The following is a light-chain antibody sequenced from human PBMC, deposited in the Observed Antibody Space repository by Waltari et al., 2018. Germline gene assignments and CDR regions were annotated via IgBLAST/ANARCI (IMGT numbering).Light chain of an antibody. CDR1: QSVSSS. CDR2: GAS. J-gene: IGKJ4*01. V-gene: IGKV3D-15*01. CDR3: QQESNWSLT. Sequence: EIVMTQSPATLSLSPGERATLSCRASQSVSSSLAWYQQKPGQAPRLLIYGASSRATGIPDRFSGSGSGTDFTLIISSLEPEDVAVYFCQQESNWSLTFGGGTKVEIK.